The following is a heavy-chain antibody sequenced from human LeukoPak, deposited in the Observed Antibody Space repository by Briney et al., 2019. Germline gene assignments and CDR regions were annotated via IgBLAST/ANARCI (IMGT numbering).Heavy chain of an antibody. Sequence: PSETLSLTCTVSGGSIYNYYWSWIRQPAGKGLEWIGRIYTSGSTDYSPSLKSRVTMSLDTSKNQFSLNLYSVTAADTAVFFCARESKTYDGSGYYNDTWGQGTLVTVSS. CDR3: ARESKTYDGSGYYNDT. D-gene: IGHD3-22*01. J-gene: IGHJ5*02. V-gene: IGHV4-4*07. CDR1: GGSIYNYY. CDR2: IYTSGST.